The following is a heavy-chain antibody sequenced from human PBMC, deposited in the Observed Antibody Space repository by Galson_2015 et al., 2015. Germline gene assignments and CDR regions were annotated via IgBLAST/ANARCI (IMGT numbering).Heavy chain of an antibody. Sequence: QSGAEVKKPGESLRISCQGSGYSFTNYWITWVRQMPGKGLEWMGRIDPSDSYTSYSPSFQGHVAISADTSLNTAHLQWSSLKASDTAMYYCAIEGSNWFDPWGQGTLVTVSS. CDR2: IDPSDSYT. CDR1: GYSFTNYW. CDR3: AIEGSNWFDP. V-gene: IGHV5-10-1*01. J-gene: IGHJ5*02.